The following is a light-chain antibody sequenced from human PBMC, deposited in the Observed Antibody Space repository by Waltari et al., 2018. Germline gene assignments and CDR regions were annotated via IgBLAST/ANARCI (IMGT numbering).Light chain of an antibody. V-gene: IGLV3-21*02. CDR1: NIGSES. J-gene: IGLJ3*02. CDR2: DDS. Sequence: SYVLTQPPSVSVAPGQTARITCGGNNIGSESVHWYQQKPGQAPVLGVYDDSDRPSGIPERFSGSNTGNTATLTISRVEAGDEADYYCQVWDSSSDLWVFGGGTKLTVL. CDR3: QVWDSSSDLWV.